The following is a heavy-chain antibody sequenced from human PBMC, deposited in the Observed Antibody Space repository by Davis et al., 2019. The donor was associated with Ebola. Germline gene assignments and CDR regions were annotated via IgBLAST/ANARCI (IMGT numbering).Heavy chain of an antibody. V-gene: IGHV4-59*11. D-gene: IGHD3-16*01. CDR3: VRFGRGAY. CDR1: DGSISSHY. J-gene: IGHJ4*02. Sequence: PSETLSLTCTFSDGSISSHYWNWIRQPPGKGLEWVGIIYDSGRTHHNPSLKSRVSISADTSKNQFSLNLRSVTAADTAVYYCVRFGRGAYWGQGTLVTVSS. CDR2: IYDSGRT.